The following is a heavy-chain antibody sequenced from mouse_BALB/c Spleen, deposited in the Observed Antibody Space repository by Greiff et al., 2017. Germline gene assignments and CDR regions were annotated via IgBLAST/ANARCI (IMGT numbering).Heavy chain of an antibody. CDR3: ARHGVYYDYDGYAMDY. J-gene: IGHJ4*01. CDR1: GYTFTEYI. D-gene: IGHD2-4*01. CDR2: FYPGSGSI. Sequence: QVQLKQSGAELVKPGASVKLSCKASGYTFTEYIIHWVKQRSGQGLEWIGWFYPGSGSIKYNEKFKDKATLTADKSSSTVYMELSRLTSEDSAVYFCARHGVYYDYDGYAMDYWGQGTSVTVSS. V-gene: IGHV1-62-2*01.